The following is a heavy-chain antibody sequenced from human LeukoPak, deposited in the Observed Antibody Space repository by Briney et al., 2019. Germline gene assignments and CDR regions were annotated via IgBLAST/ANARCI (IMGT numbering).Heavy chain of an antibody. CDR1: GFTFSSYA. D-gene: IGHD6-6*01. J-gene: IGHJ3*02. Sequence: GGSLRLSCAASGFTFSSYAMHWVRQAPGKGLEWVAVISYDGSNKYYADSVKGRFTISRDNSKNTLYLQMNSLGAEDTAVYYCARARGPIAARRGDAFDIWGQGTMVTVSS. V-gene: IGHV3-30-3*01. CDR2: ISYDGSNK. CDR3: ARARGPIAARRGDAFDI.